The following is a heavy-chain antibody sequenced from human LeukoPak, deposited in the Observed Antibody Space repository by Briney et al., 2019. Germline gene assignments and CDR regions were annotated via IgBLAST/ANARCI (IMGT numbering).Heavy chain of an antibody. V-gene: IGHV1-46*01. J-gene: IGHJ4*02. Sequence: ASVKLSCKASGYTFTSYYMHWVRQAPGQGLEWMGIINPNGGSTSYAQKFQGRVTITRDTSTSTVYTELRSLRPEDTAVYYCARDSPMVRGVIDFWGQGTLVTVSS. CDR1: GYTFTSYY. CDR3: ARDSPMVRGVIDF. D-gene: IGHD3-10*01. CDR2: INPNGGST.